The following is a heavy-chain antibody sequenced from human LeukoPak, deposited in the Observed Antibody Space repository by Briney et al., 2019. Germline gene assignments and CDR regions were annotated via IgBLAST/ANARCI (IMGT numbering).Heavy chain of an antibody. CDR2: ISYDGSNK. Sequence: SGGSLRLSCAASGFTFSSYGMHWVRQAPGKGLEWVAVISYDGSNKYYADSVKGRFTISRDNSKNTLYLQMNSLRSEDTAVYYCVRDRGISFYFDYWGQGTLVTVSS. CDR3: VRDRGISFYFDY. V-gene: IGHV3-30*03. D-gene: IGHD3-16*02. J-gene: IGHJ4*02. CDR1: GFTFSSYG.